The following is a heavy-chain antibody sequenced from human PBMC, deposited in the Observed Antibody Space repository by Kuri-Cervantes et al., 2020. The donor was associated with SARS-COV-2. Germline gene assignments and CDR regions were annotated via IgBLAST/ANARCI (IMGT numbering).Heavy chain of an antibody. CDR3: ARHPHAVAGPIDY. CDR1: GGSIGSSSYY. CDR2: IYYSGST. V-gene: IGHV4-39*01. J-gene: IGHJ4*02. Sequence: GSLRLSCTVSGGSIGSSSYYWGWIRQPPGKGLEWIGSIYYSGSTYYNPSLKSRVTISVDTSKNQFSLKLSSVTAADTAVYYCARHPHAVAGPIDYWGQGTLVTVSS. D-gene: IGHD6-19*01.